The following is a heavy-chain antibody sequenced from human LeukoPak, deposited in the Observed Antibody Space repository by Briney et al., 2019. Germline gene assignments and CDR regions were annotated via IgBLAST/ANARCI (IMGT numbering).Heavy chain of an antibody. Sequence: GSLRLSCAASGFTFSNFWMHWVRQAPGKGLVWVALIYGDGSFTRYADSVKGRFTISRDNARNSLYLQMNNLRGEDTAIYYCARDAGNSGYGCDLWGQGTLVTVSS. CDR3: ARDAGNSGYGCDL. D-gene: IGHD5-12*01. CDR1: GFTFSNFW. V-gene: IGHV3-74*01. CDR2: IYGDGSFT. J-gene: IGHJ5*02.